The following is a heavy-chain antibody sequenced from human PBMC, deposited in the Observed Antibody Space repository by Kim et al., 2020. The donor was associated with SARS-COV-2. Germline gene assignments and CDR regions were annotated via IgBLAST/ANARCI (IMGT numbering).Heavy chain of an antibody. CDR1: GFTFSSYA. J-gene: IGHJ6*02. CDR2: ICGSGGST. D-gene: IGHD6-19*01. CDR3: AKGAGGYSSGWMDYYCDMDD. Sequence: GGSLRLSCAASGFTFSSYAMSWVRQAPGKGLEWVAAICGSGGSTYYADSVKGRFTISRDNSKNTLYLQMNSLRAEDTAVYYCAKGAGGYSSGWMDYYCDMDDWGQGTTVTVSS. V-gene: IGHV3-23*01.